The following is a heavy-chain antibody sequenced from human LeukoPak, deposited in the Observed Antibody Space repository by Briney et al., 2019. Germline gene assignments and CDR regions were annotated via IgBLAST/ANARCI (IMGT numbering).Heavy chain of an antibody. D-gene: IGHD2-15*01. CDR3: ARDHVVDGLVFDY. CDR2: ISSSGSTI. V-gene: IGHV3-48*04. CDR1: GFTFSSYS. Sequence: GGSLRLSCAASGFTFSSYSMNWVRQAPGKGLEWVSYISSSGSTIYYADSVKGRFTISRDNAKSSLYLQMNSLRAEDTAIYYCARDHVVDGLVFDYWGQGTLVTVSS. J-gene: IGHJ4*02.